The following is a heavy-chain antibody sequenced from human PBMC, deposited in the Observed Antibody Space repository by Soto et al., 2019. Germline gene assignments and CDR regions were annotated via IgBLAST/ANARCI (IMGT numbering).Heavy chain of an antibody. CDR1: GFTFSSYA. V-gene: IGHV3-23*01. CDR2: ISGSGGST. J-gene: IGHJ6*03. CDR3: AKDLYYGSGSYLYTYYYYMDV. Sequence: GSLRLSCAASGFTFSSYAMSWVRQAPGKGLEWVSAISGSGGSTYYADSVKGRFTISRDNSKNTLYLQMNSLRAEDTAVYYCAKDLYYGSGSYLYTYYYYMDVWGKGTTVTVSS. D-gene: IGHD3-10*01.